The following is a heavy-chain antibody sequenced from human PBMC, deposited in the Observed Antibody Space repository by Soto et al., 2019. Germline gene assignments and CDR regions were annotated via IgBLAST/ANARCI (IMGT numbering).Heavy chain of an antibody. V-gene: IGHV1-18*01. J-gene: IGHJ4*02. Sequence: QVQLVQSGAEVKKPGASVKVSCKASGYTFTSYGISWVRQAPGQGLEWMGWISAYNGNTNYAQKLQGRVTMTTDTATSTAYMELRSLRSDDTAVYYGARVDHFWSGYYTSYYFDYWGQGTLVTVSS. CDR2: ISAYNGNT. CDR3: ARVDHFWSGYYTSYYFDY. D-gene: IGHD3-3*01. CDR1: GYTFTSYG.